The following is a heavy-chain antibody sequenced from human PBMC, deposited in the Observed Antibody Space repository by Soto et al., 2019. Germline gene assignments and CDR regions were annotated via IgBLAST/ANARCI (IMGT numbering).Heavy chain of an antibody. V-gene: IGHV3-21*01. J-gene: IGHJ4*02. CDR2: ITSSSSYI. D-gene: IGHD3-22*01. Sequence: VGSLILSCSASGFTFSLYSMIWVRQAPGKGLEWVASITSSSSYIYYEDSLKGRFTISRDNAKNSLFLQLDSLRAEDTAVYFCVRARSTDSRPDYWGQGTLVTVSS. CDR1: GFTFSLYS. CDR3: VRARSTDSRPDY.